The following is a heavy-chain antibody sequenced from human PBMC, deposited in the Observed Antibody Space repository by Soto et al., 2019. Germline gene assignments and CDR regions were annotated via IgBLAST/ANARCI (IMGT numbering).Heavy chain of an antibody. V-gene: IGHV3-53*01. Sequence: EVQLVESGGGLIQPGGSLRLSCAASGFTVSSNYMSWVRQAPGKGLEWVSVIYSGGSTYYADSVKGRFTISRDNSKNTLYLQTNGLRAEVTAVHYCARVLVASGYPACFQHWGQGTLVTVSS. CDR1: GFTVSSNY. D-gene: IGHD3-22*01. J-gene: IGHJ1*01. CDR3: ARVLVASGYPACFQH. CDR2: IYSGGST.